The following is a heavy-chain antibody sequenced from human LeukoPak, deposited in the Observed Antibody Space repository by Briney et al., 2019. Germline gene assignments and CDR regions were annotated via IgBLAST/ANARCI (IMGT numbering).Heavy chain of an antibody. J-gene: IGHJ3*02. CDR2: INPNSGGT. CDR1: GYTFTGYY. CDR3: ARDPTKYYYDSSAPDAFDI. V-gene: IGHV1-2*02. Sequence: ASVKVSCKASGYTFTGYYMHWVRQAPGQGLEWMGWINPNSGGTNYAQKFQGRFTMTRDTSISTAYMELSRLRSDDTAVYYCARDPTKYYYDSSAPDAFDIWGQGTMVTVSS. D-gene: IGHD3-22*01.